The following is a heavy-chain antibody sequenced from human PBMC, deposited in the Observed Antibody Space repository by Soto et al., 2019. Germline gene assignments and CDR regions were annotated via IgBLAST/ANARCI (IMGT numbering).Heavy chain of an antibody. D-gene: IGHD6-13*01. CDR2: IYHSGRT. V-gene: IGHV4-30-2*01. CDR3: ASSHAGAHITAAVH. J-gene: IGHJ4*02. Sequence: SETLSLTCAVSGGSISSGGYSWSWNRQPPGKGLEWIGYIYHSGRTYYNPSLKSRVTISVDRSKNQFSLKLSSVTAADTAVYYCASSHAGAHITAAVHWGQGTLVTVSS. CDR1: GGSISSGGYS.